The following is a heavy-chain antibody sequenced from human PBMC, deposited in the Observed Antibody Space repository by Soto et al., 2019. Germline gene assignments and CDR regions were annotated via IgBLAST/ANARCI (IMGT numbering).Heavy chain of an antibody. V-gene: IGHV3-21*01. CDR3: ARDHYYYDSSGYYHLSRKYYYYGMDV. CDR2: ISISSSYI. J-gene: IGHJ6*02. CDR1: GFTFRSYS. Sequence: PGGSLRLSCAASGFTFRSYSINWVRQAPGKGLEWVSSISISSSYIYYADSVKGRFTIYRDNAKNSLYLQMNSLRAEDTAVYYCARDHYYYDSSGYYHLSRKYYYYGMDVWGQGTTVTVSS. D-gene: IGHD3-22*01.